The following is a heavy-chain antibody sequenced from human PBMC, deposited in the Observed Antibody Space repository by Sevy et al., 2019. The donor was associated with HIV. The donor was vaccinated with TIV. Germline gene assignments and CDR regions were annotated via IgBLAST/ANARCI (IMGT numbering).Heavy chain of an antibody. CDR2: ISGSGGST. CDR1: GFTVSRYA. CDR3: AKDRRRSLAAAFDY. J-gene: IGHJ4*02. D-gene: IGHD6-13*01. V-gene: IGHV3-23*01. Sequence: GGSLRLSCAASGFTVSRYAMSWVRQAPGKGLEWVSAISGSGGSTYYADSVKGRFTISRDNSKNTLYLQMNSLRAEDTAVYYCAKDRRRSLAAAFDYWGQGTLVTVSS.